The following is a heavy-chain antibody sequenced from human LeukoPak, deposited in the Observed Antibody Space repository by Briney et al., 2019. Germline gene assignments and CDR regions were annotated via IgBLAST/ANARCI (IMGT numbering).Heavy chain of an antibody. CDR2: ISAYNGNT. CDR1: GYTFTSYS. J-gene: IGHJ4*02. Sequence: ASVKVSCEASGYTFTSYSISWVRQAPGQGLEWMGWISAYNGNTIYAQKVKGRVTMTTDTSTSTAYMELRSLKSDDTAVYYCARASYCSGGSCYSDYWGQGTLVTVSP. D-gene: IGHD2-15*01. V-gene: IGHV1-18*01. CDR3: ARASYCSGGSCYSDY.